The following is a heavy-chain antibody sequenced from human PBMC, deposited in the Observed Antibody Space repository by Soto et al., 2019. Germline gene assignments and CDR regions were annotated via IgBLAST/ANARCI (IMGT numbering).Heavy chain of an antibody. CDR1: GFTFRTYG. CDR3: VRDKFSNSRPGFFAY. D-gene: IGHD6-6*01. J-gene: IGHJ4*02. CDR2: IWFDGSNK. Sequence: GGSLRLSCAASGFTFRTYGIHWVRQAPGKGLEWVVIIWFDGSNKYYSDSVRGRFSISRDNSRETVYLQMNSLRAEDTAVYYCVRDKFSNSRPGFFAYWGPGTQVTVSS. V-gene: IGHV3-33*01.